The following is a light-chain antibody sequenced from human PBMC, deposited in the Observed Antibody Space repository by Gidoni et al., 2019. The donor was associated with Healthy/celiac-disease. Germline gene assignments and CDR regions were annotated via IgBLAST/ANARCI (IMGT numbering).Light chain of an antibody. CDR1: QSVSSI. J-gene: IGKJ1*01. CDR3: QQYNSWPRT. V-gene: IGKV3-15*01. Sequence: EIVKTQSPATLSGSPGERATLSCRASQSVSSILAWYQQKPGQAPRLLIYGASTRATGIPARFSGSGSGTEFTLTISSLQSEDFAVYYCQQYNSWPRTFGQGTKVEIK. CDR2: GAS.